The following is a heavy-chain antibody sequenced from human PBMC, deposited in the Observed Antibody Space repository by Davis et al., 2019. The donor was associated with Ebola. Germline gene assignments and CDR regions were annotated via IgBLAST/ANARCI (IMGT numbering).Heavy chain of an antibody. D-gene: IGHD6-19*01. V-gene: IGHV1-8*01. CDR3: ARETAVAGWGFDY. CDR1: GYSFTSYD. J-gene: IGHJ4*02. CDR2: MNPNSGNT. Sequence: ASVKVSCKASGYSFTSYDINWVRQATGQGLEWMGWMNPNSGNTGYAQKFQGRVTMTRNTSISTAYMELSSLRSEDTAVYYCARETAVAGWGFDYWGQGTLVTVSS.